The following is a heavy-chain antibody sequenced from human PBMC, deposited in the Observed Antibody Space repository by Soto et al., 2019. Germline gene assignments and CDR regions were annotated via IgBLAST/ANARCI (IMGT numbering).Heavy chain of an antibody. Sequence: QVQLQQWGAGLLKPSETLSLTCAVYGGSFSGYYWSWIRQPPGKGLEWIGEINHSGSTNYNPSLKRRVTISVDTSKNQFSLELSSVTAADTAVYYCARRRYYYNMDVWGKGTTVTVSS. V-gene: IGHV4-34*01. CDR3: ARRRYYYNMDV. CDR2: INHSGST. J-gene: IGHJ6*03. CDR1: GGSFSGYY.